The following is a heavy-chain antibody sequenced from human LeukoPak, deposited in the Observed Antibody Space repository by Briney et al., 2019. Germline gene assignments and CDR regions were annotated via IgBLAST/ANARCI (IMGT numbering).Heavy chain of an antibody. D-gene: IGHD1-26*01. CDR1: GFTVSSNY. V-gene: IGHV3-53*01. CDR3: AREDAPYSGSYRDY. J-gene: IGHJ4*02. CDR2: IYSGGIT. Sequence: GGSLRLSCAASGFTVSSNYMSWVRQAPGKGLEWVSVIYSGGITYYADSVKGRFTISRDNSKNTLYLQMNSLRAEDTAVCYCAREDAPYSGSYRDYWGQGTLVTVSS.